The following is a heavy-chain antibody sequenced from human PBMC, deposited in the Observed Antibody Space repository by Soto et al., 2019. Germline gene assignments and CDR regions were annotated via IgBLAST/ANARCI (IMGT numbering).Heavy chain of an antibody. Sequence: GESLKISCAASGFSFSSYGMHWVRQGPGKGLEWVALISDDGSYEYYADSVKGRFTISRDNSKNTLYLQMSSLRAEDTAVYYCAKDIYYDSSGYFHYWGQGTLVTVSS. CDR2: ISDDGSYE. D-gene: IGHD3-22*01. V-gene: IGHV3-30*18. CDR3: AKDIYYDSSGYFHY. J-gene: IGHJ4*02. CDR1: GFSFSSYG.